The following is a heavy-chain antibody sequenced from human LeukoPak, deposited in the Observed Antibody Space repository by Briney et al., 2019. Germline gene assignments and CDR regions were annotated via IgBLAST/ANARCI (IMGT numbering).Heavy chain of an antibody. J-gene: IGHJ6*03. CDR1: GYSFTSYW. V-gene: IGHV5-51*01. CDR3: ARRRDYVWGSYRHYYYYYYMDV. Sequence: GESLKISCKGSGYSFTSYWIGWVRQMPGKGLEWMGIIYPGDSDTRYSPSFQGQVTISADKSISTAYLQWSSLKASDTAMYYCARRRDYVWGSYRHYYYYYYMDVWGKGTTGTVSS. D-gene: IGHD3-16*02. CDR2: IYPGDSDT.